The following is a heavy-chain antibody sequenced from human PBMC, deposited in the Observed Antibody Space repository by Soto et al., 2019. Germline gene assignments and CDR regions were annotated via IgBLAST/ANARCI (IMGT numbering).Heavy chain of an antibody. CDR2: IYSGGST. D-gene: IGHD3-10*01. CDR3: ARDTAIDYYGSRSYYKGDV. Sequence: GGSLRLSCAASGFTVSSNYMSWVRQAPGKGLEWVSVIYSGGSTYYADSVKGRFTISRDNSKNTLYLQMNSLRAEDTAVYYCARDTAIDYYGSRSYYKGDVWGQGTTVTVSS. V-gene: IGHV3-66*01. CDR1: GFTVSSNY. J-gene: IGHJ6*02.